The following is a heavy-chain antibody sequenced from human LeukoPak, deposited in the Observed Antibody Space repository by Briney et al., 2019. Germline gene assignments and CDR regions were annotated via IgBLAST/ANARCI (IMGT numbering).Heavy chain of an antibody. V-gene: IGHV3-11*01. Sequence: GGSLRLSCAASGFTFSDYYMSWIRQAPGKGLEWVSYISSSGSTIYYADSVKGRFTISRDNAKNSLYLQMNSLRAEDAAVYYCAREGSGSLNYYYYGMDVWGQGTTVTVSS. D-gene: IGHD3-10*01. CDR2: ISSSGSTI. CDR3: AREGSGSLNYYYYGMDV. CDR1: GFTFSDYY. J-gene: IGHJ6*02.